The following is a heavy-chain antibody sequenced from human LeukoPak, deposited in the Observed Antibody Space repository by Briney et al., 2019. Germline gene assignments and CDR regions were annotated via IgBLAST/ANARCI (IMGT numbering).Heavy chain of an antibody. J-gene: IGHJ4*02. CDR2: ISAYNGNT. CDR1: GYTFTSYG. D-gene: IGHD4-17*01. V-gene: IGHV1-18*01. Sequence: ASVKVSCKASGYTFTSYGISWVRQAPGQGLEWMGWISAYNGNTNYAQKLQGRVTMTTDTSTSTAYMELRSLRSDDTAVYYCARIGRAGHDCGDYLDYWGQGTLVTVSS. CDR3: ARIGRAGHDCGDYLDY.